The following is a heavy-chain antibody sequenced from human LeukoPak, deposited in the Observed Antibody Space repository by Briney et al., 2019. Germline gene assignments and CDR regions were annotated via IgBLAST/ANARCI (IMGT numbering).Heavy chain of an antibody. D-gene: IGHD3-22*01. CDR3: ARQRSSGPPHYYYYYGMDV. J-gene: IGHJ6*02. CDR1: GYSFTSYW. Sequence: GESLKISCKGSGYSFTSYWIGWVRQMPGKGLEWMGIIYPGDSDTRYSPSFQGQVTISADKSISTAYLQWSSLKPSDTALYYCARQRSSGPPHYYYYYGMDVWGQGTTVTVSS. V-gene: IGHV5-51*01. CDR2: IYPGDSDT.